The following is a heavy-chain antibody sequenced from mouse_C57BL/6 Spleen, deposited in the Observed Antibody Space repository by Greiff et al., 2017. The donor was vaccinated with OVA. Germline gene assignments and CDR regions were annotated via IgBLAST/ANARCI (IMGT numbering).Heavy chain of an antibody. CDR2: IYPGSGGT. D-gene: IGHD1-1*01. V-gene: IGHV1-54*01. CDR1: GYTFTNYL. Sequence: QVQLKQSGAELVRPGTSVKVSCKASGYTFTNYLIEWVKQRPGQGLEWIGEIYPGSGGTNYNEKFKGKAKLTADKSSCTAYMQLSRLTSEDSAVYFGARREYCGSSYDWYFGVWGTGTTVTVSS. CDR3: ARREYCGSSYDWYFGV. J-gene: IGHJ1*03.